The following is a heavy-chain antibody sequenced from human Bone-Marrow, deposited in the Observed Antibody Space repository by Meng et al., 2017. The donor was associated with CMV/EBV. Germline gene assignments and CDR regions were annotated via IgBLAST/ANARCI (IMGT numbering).Heavy chain of an antibody. V-gene: IGHV3-30*02. D-gene: IGHD3-22*01. CDR3: AKDYVIVGNDAFDI. CDR2: IRFDATTK. CDR1: GFTFSDYG. J-gene: IGHJ3*02. Sequence: GGFLRLSCVASGFTFSDYGMHWVRQAPGKGLEWVAFIRFDATTKFYGDSVKGRFTISRDNSKDTLYLQMNSLRAEDTALYYCAKDYVIVGNDAFDIWGQGTMVPVSS.